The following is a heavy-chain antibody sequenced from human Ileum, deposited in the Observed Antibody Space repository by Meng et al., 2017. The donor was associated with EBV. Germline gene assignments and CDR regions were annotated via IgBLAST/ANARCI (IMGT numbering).Heavy chain of an antibody. CDR1: GDSVSTNSAA. D-gene: IGHD6-19*01. J-gene: IGHJ4*02. CDR3: ARGARLAPFDY. Sequence: QAHLQQSGPGPGQPPQTPSLTFAISGDSVSTNSAAWNWIRSSPSGGLEWLGRTYYRSKWYNEYAVSVKSRITINADTSKNQFSLQLNSVTPEDTAVYYCARGARLAPFDYWGQGTLVTVSS. V-gene: IGHV6-1*01. CDR2: TYYRSKWYN.